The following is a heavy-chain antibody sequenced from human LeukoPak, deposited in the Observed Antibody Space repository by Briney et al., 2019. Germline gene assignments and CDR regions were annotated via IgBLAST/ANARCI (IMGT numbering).Heavy chain of an antibody. J-gene: IGHJ4*02. D-gene: IGHD3-3*02. V-gene: IGHV3-23*01. CDR2: ISGSGGST. Sequence: GGSLRLSCAASAYTFGSYPMSWVRKAPGKGLEWVSAISGSGGSTYYEDSVKGRFTISRDNSKNTLYLQMNSLRAEDTAVYYCAKGISPFDYWGQGTLVTVSS. CDR1: AYTFGSYP. CDR3: AKGISPFDY.